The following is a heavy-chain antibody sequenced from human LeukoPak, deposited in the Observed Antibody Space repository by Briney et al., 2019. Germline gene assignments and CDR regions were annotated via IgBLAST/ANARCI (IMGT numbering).Heavy chain of an antibody. CDR1: GFTFSSYG. CDR2: IRYDGSNK. CDR3: AKELELLHYFDY. D-gene: IGHD2-15*01. J-gene: IGHJ4*02. V-gene: IGHV3-30*02. Sequence: GGSLRLSCAASGFTFSSYGMHWVRQAPGKGLEWVAFIRYDGSNKYYADSVKGRFTISRDNSKNTLYLQMNSLRAEDTAVYYCAKELELLHYFDYWGQGTRVTVSS.